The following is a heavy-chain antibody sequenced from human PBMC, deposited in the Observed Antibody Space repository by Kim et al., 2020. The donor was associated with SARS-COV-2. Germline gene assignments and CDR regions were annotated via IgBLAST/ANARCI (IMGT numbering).Heavy chain of an antibody. D-gene: IGHD1-26*01. CDR1: GGTFSSYA. CDR2: IIPIFGTA. J-gene: IGHJ4*02. V-gene: IGHV1-69*13. Sequence: SVKVSCKASGGTFSSYAISWVRQAPGQGLEWMGGIIPIFGTANYAQKFQGRVTITADESTSTAYMELSSLRSEDTAAYYCARDPLPYSGSYSDYWGQGTLVTVSS. CDR3: ARDPLPYSGSYSDY.